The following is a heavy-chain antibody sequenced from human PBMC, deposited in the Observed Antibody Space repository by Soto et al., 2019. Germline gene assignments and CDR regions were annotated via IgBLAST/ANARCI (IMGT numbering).Heavy chain of an antibody. CDR3: ARRIMGGAGTSAFDI. V-gene: IGHV5-51*01. D-gene: IGHD6-13*01. CDR1: GYSFTSYW. J-gene: IGHJ3*02. Sequence: GESLKISCKGSGYSFTSYWIGWVRQMPGKGLEWMGIIYPGDSDTRYSPSFQGQVTISADKSISTAYLQWSSLKASDTAMYYCARRIMGGAGTSAFDIWGQGTMVTVSS. CDR2: IYPGDSDT.